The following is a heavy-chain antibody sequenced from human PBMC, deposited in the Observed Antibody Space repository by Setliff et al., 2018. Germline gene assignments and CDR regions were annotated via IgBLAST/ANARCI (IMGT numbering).Heavy chain of an antibody. V-gene: IGHV3-48*01. CDR2: ISSSSSTT. CDR1: GFTFSSYT. Sequence: PGGSLRLSCAASGFTFSSYTMNWVRQAPGKGLEWVSYISSSSSTTYYADSVKGRFTISRDNSKNTLYLQMNSLRAEDTAIYYCTLFGDRDTVDTWGQGTMVTVSS. D-gene: IGHD3-16*01. J-gene: IGHJ3*02. CDR3: TLFGDRDTVDT.